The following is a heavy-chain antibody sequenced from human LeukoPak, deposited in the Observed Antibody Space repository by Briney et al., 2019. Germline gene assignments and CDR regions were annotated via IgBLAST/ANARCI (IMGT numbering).Heavy chain of an antibody. CDR3: ARGRTTYYGSGSYSFPRGMDV. J-gene: IGHJ6*02. D-gene: IGHD3-10*01. V-gene: IGHV4-34*01. CDR2: INHSGST. Sequence: SETLSLTCAVYGGSFSGYYWSWIRQPPGKGLEWIGEINHSGSTNYNPSLESRVTISVDTSKNQFSLKLSSVTAADTAVYYCARGRTTYYGSGSYSFPRGMDVWGQGTTVTVSS. CDR1: GGSFSGYY.